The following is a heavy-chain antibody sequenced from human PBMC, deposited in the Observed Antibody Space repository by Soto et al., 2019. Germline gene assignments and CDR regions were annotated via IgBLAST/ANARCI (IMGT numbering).Heavy chain of an antibody. J-gene: IGHJ6*04. CDR1: GFTFSSYA. Sequence: PGGSLRLSCAASGFTFSSYAMHWVRQAPGKGLEWVAVISYDGSNKYYADSVKGRFTISRDNSKNTLYLQMNSLRAEDTAVYYCAIFYYYDSSGYSPLPSGMDVWGKGPTVTVPS. CDR3: AIFYYYDSSGYSPLPSGMDV. V-gene: IGHV3-30-3*01. CDR2: ISYDGSNK. D-gene: IGHD3-22*01.